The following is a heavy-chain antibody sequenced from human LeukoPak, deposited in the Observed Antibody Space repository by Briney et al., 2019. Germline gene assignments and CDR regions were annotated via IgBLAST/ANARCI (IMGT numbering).Heavy chain of an antibody. CDR2: IWPDGSYK. Sequence: GGSLRLSCATSGFTFSTYGIHWVRQAPGKGLEWVAAIWPDGSYKYYPDSVKGRFTISRDNSKNTLYLQINSLRAEDTAVYYCAKDHASVTSDYFDYWGQGALVTVSS. CDR1: GFTFSTYG. CDR3: AKDHASVTSDYFDY. J-gene: IGHJ4*02. V-gene: IGHV3-33*06. D-gene: IGHD4-17*01.